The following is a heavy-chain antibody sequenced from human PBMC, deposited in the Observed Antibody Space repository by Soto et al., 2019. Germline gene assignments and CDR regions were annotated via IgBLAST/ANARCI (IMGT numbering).Heavy chain of an antibody. J-gene: IGHJ4*02. CDR3: ARSPYYYDTGGYFY. CDR1: GFTFSSYS. D-gene: IGHD3-22*01. CDR2: ISGSSSTI. V-gene: IGHV3-48*02. Sequence: EVQLVESGGGLVQPGGSLRLSCAASGFTFSSYSMNWVRQAPGKGLEWVSYISGSSSTIYYADSVKGRFTISRDNAKNSLYLQMNSLRDEDTAVYYCARSPYYYDTGGYFYWGQGTLVTVSS.